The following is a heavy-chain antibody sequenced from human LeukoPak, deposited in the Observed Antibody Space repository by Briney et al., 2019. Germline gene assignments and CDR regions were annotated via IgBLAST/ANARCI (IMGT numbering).Heavy chain of an antibody. V-gene: IGHV4-61*05. CDR3: ARGDYDSSGYYLGPLFDY. J-gene: IGHJ4*02. Sequence: SETLSLTCTVSGGSISISSDYCGWIRQPPGKGLEWIGYIYYNGSTNYNPSLNSRLTISVDTSKNQFSLKLSSVTAADTAVYSCARGDYDSSGYYLGPLFDYWGQGTLVTVSS. CDR2: IYYNGST. CDR1: GGSISISSDY. D-gene: IGHD3-22*01.